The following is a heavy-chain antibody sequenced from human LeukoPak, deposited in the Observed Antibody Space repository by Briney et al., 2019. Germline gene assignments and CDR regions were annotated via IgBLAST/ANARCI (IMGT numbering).Heavy chain of an antibody. V-gene: IGHV4-34*01. D-gene: IGHD6-19*01. CDR1: GGSFSGYY. CDR2: INHSGST. Sequence: SETLSLTCAVYGGSFSGYYWSWIRQPPGKGLEWIGEINHSGSTNYNPSLKSRVTISVDTSENQFSLKLSSVTAADTAVYYCAREGSSGWGPFDYWGQGTLVTVSS. J-gene: IGHJ4*02. CDR3: AREGSSGWGPFDY.